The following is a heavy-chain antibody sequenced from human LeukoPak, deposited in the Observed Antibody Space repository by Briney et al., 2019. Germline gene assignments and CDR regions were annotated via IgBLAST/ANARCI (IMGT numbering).Heavy chain of an antibody. D-gene: IGHD5-18*01. CDR3: ARGQVWFNYYYYGMDV. CDR1: GFTFSSYA. J-gene: IGHJ6*02. CDR2: ISYDGSNK. Sequence: PGRSLRLSCAASGFTFSSYAMHWVRQAPGKGLEWAAVISYDGSNKYYADSVKGRFTISRDNSKNTLYLQMNSLRAEDTAVYYCARGQVWFNYYYYGMDVWGQGTTVTVSS. V-gene: IGHV3-30-3*01.